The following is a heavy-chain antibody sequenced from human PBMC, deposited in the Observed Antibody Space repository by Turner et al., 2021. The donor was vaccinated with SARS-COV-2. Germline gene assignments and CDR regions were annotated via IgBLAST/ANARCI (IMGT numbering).Heavy chain of an antibody. D-gene: IGHD6-19*01. Sequence: PPLHESGTGLVKPSETLYLHCPVSGGHISTTNHYWGGIRPPPGKGLEWNWSISYTEMTFNTPSLKMRVTLSMSTSKNHFSLKVTSVTAADAAVYYCARQGAVNYCGQGTLVTVSS. CDR1: GGHISTTNHY. CDR3: ARQGAVNY. V-gene: IGHV4-39*01. CDR2: ISYTEMT. J-gene: IGHJ4*02.